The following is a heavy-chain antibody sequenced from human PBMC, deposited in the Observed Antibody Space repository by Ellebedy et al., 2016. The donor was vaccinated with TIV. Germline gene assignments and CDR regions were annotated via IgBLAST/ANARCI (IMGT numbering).Heavy chain of an antibody. D-gene: IGHD4/OR15-4a*01. Sequence: GGSLRLXCAAFGFTFNNYGFHWVRQAPGKGLEWVAVISYDGSKKYYAESVKGRFTISRDNSKNTMYLQMNSLRAEDTAVYYCARGGDYAGVWGQGTTVTVSS. V-gene: IGHV3-30*03. CDR2: ISYDGSKK. J-gene: IGHJ6*02. CDR3: ARGGDYAGV. CDR1: GFTFNNYG.